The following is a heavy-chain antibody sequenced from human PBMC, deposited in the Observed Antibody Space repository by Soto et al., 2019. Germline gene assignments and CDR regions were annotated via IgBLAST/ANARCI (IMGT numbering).Heavy chain of an antibody. CDR2: ITSASYYI. J-gene: IGHJ3*02. V-gene: IGHV3-21*01. D-gene: IGHD3-9*01. CDR1: SFIFTRST. Sequence: GGSLRLSCGGSSFIFTRSTMNWVRQAPGKGLEWVSSITSASYYIFYADSVKGRFTISRDNAKNSLYLQMNSLRAEDTAVYYCARVGTGASTPLDIRGQGTMVTVSS. CDR3: ARVGTGASTPLDI.